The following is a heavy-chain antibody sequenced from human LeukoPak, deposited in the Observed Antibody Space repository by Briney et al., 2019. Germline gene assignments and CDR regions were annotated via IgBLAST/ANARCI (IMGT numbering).Heavy chain of an antibody. CDR1: GGSFSGYY. J-gene: IGHJ5*02. D-gene: IGHD2-2*01. CDR3: ARGDCSSTSCYWSFDP. CDR2: INHSGST. Sequence: SETLSLTCAAYGGSFSGYYWSWIRQPPGKGLEWIGEINHSGSTNYNPSLKSRVTISVDTSKNQFSLKLSSVTAADTAVYYCARGDCSSTSCYWSFDPWGQGTLVTVSS. V-gene: IGHV4-34*01.